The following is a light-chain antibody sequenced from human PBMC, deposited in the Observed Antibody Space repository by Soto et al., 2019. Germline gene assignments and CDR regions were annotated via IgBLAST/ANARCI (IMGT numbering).Light chain of an antibody. V-gene: IGLV2-8*01. CDR2: EVI. CDR1: SSDVGGYNF. CDR3: SSYSGSDNFVV. Sequence: QSALTQPPSASGSPGQSVTISCAGTSSDVGGYNFVSWYQQHPGKVPELMIYEVIKRPSGVPDRFSGSKSGNTASLTVSGLHAEDEADYYCSSYSGSDNFVVFGGGTKLTVL. J-gene: IGLJ2*01.